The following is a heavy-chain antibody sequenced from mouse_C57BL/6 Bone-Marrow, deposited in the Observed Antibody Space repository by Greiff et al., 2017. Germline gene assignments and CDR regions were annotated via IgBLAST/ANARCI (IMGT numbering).Heavy chain of an antibody. V-gene: IGHV5-17*01. J-gene: IGHJ1*03. CDR2: ISSGSSTI. CDR1: GFTFSDYG. Sequence: EVKLMESGGGLVKPGGSLKLSCAASGFTFSDYGMHWVRQAPEKGLEWVAYISSGSSTIYYADTVKGRFTISRDNAKNTLFLQMTSLRSEDTAMYYCAKAQSTVVAHWYFDVWGTGTTVTVAS. D-gene: IGHD1-1*01. CDR3: AKAQSTVVAHWYFDV.